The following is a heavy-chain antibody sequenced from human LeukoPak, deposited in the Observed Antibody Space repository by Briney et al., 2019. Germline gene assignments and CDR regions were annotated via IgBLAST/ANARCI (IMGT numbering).Heavy chain of an antibody. Sequence: SVKVSCKASGGTFSSYAISWVRQAPGQGLEWMGRIIPIFGTANYAQKFQGRVTITTDESTSTTYMELSSLRSEDTAVYYCARDRRESALWFGESAADAFDIWGQGTMVTVSS. CDR2: IIPIFGTA. CDR3: ARDRRESALWFGESAADAFDI. D-gene: IGHD3-10*01. J-gene: IGHJ3*02. V-gene: IGHV1-69*05. CDR1: GGTFSSYA.